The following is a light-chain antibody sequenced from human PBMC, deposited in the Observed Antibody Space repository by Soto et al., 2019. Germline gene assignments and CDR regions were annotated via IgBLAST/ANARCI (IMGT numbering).Light chain of an antibody. CDR3: CSYAGSYSFV. Sequence: QSVLTQPRPVSGSPGQSVTISCTGTSSDVGGYDYVSWYQQHPDKAPKLMIYDVSERPSGVPDRFSGSKSGNTASLTISGLQAEDEADYYCCSYAGSYSFVFGTGTKVTVL. CDR1: SSDVGGYDY. V-gene: IGLV2-11*01. J-gene: IGLJ1*01. CDR2: DVS.